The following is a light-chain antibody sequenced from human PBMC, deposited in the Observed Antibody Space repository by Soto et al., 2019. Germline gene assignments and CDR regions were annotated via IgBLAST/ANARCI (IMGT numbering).Light chain of an antibody. CDR1: SSDVGSYNL. J-gene: IGLJ1*01. Sequence: QSVLTQPASVSGSPGQSITISCTGTSSDVGSYNLVSWYQQHPGKAPKLMIYGVNKRPSGVSNRFSGSKSGNTASLTISGLQDEDDADYYCCSYAGISTFYVFGTGTKVTVL. CDR2: GVN. V-gene: IGLV2-23*02. CDR3: CSYAGISTFYV.